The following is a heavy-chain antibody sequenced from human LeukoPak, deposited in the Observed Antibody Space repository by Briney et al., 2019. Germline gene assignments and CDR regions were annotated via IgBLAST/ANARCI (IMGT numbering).Heavy chain of an antibody. J-gene: IGHJ5*02. CDR2: IYTSGST. CDR3: ARGPAATGDWFDP. CDR1: GGSINNYY. V-gene: IGHV4-4*09. Sequence: PSETLSLTCTVSGGSINNYYWSWIRQPPGKGLERIGYIYTSGSTNYNPSLKSRVTISVDTSKNQFSLKLSSVTAADTAVYYCARGPAATGDWFDPWGQGTLVTVSS. D-gene: IGHD2-2*01.